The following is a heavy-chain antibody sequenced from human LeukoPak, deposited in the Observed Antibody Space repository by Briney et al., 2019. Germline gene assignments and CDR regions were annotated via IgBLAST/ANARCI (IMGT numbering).Heavy chain of an antibody. CDR3: AKDQEFGELFPYCFDY. CDR1: GFTFSSYA. J-gene: IGHJ4*02. D-gene: IGHD3-10*01. CDR2: ISGSGGST. Sequence: GGSLRLSCAASGFTFSSYAMSCVRQAPGKGLEWVSAISGSGGSTYYADSVKGRFTISRDNSKNTLYLQMNSLRAEDTAVYYCAKDQEFGELFPYCFDYWGQVTLVTVSS. V-gene: IGHV3-23*01.